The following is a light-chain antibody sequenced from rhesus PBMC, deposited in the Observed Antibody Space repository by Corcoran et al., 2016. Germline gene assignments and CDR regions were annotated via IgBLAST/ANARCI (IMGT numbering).Light chain of an antibody. CDR1: ENVNNY. J-gene: IGKJ1*01. CDR2: KAS. V-gene: IGKV1-74*01. CDR3: QHGYGTPWT. Sequence: DIQMTQSPSSLSASVGDRVTITCRASENVNNYLNWYQQKPGKAPKLLIYKASTLQSVVPSRFSGSGSGTDYTFTISSLQPEDVATYYCQHGYGTPWTFGQGTKVEIK.